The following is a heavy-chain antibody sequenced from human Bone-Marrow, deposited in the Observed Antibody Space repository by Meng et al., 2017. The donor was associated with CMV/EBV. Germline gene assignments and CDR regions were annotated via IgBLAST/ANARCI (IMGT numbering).Heavy chain of an antibody. V-gene: IGHV4-39*06. CDR3: ARDHEAHYYGLGGCFDP. CDR2: IYYSGST. Sequence: SETLSLTCTVSGGSISSSSYYWGGIRQPPGKGLEWIGSIYYSGSTYNNPSLKSRDTITVDTSKNQFTLKLSSVTAADTAVYCCARDHEAHYYGLGGCFDPWGQGTLVTVSS. CDR1: GGSISSSSYY. J-gene: IGHJ5*02. D-gene: IGHD3-10*01.